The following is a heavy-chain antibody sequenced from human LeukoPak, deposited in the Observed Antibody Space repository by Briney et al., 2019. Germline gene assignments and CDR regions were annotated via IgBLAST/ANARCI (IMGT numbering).Heavy chain of an antibody. Sequence: PSETLSLTCTVSGGSISSSSYYWGWIRQPPGKGLEWIGSIYYSGSTYYNPSLKSRVTISVDTSKNQFSLKLSSVTAADTAVYYCARDFMGTGIQNWFDPWGQGTLVTVSS. D-gene: IGHD1-1*01. J-gene: IGHJ5*02. CDR3: ARDFMGTGIQNWFDP. V-gene: IGHV4-39*02. CDR2: IYYSGST. CDR1: GGSISSSSYY.